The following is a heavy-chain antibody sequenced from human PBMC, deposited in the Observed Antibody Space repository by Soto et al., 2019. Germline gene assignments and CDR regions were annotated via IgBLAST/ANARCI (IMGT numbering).Heavy chain of an antibody. CDR1: GFTFSSYA. CDR3: AMRSSGWYFDY. CDR2: ISGSGGST. J-gene: IGHJ4*01. V-gene: IGHV3-23*01. Sequence: EVQLLESGGGLVQTGGSLRLSCAASGFTFSSYAMNWVRQAPGKGLEWVSVISGSGGSTYYADSVKGRFTISRDNSKDTLYLQMNSLRADDTVVYYCAMRSSGWYFDYWGHGTLVTVSS. D-gene: IGHD6-19*01.